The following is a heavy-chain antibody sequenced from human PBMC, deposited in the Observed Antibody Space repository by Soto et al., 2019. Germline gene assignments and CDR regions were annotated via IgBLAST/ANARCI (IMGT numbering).Heavy chain of an antibody. J-gene: IGHJ4*02. CDR1: GYSFTNYW. D-gene: IGHD3-22*01. CDR3: ARRDISGFPDY. V-gene: IGHV5-51*01. CDR2: INPGDSDT. Sequence: GESRKISCQGSGYSFTNYWIGWVRQMPGKGLEWMAIINPGDSDTRYSPSFQGQVTISADKSISTAYLQWSSLKASDTAMYYCARRDISGFPDYWGQGTLVTVSS.